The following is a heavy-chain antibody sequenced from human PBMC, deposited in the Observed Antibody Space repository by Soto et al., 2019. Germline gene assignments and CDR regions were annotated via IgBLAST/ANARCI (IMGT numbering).Heavy chain of an antibody. J-gene: IGHJ4*01. CDR3: ARVHVMVVAGSTFDY. V-gene: IGHV4-38-2*02. D-gene: IGHD6-19*01. CDR1: DYSVSSGSY. Sequence: LSLPNTVSDYSVSSGSYWAWIGQPPGKGPEWIASIYHGGTTFYNPSLKSRITISVDTSNNQFSLKLTSVTAADTAVYYCARVHVMVVAGSTFDYWGHGTLVTVSS. CDR2: IYHGGTT.